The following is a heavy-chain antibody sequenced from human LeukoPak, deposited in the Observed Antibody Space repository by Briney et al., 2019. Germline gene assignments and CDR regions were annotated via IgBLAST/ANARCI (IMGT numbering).Heavy chain of an antibody. Sequence: GRSLRLSCTASGFTFGDYAMSWVRQAPGKGLGWVGFIRSKAYGGTTEYAASVKGRFTISRDDSKSIAYLQMNSLKTEDTAVYYCTRDPRGSYGPDAFDIWGQGTVVTVSS. V-gene: IGHV3-49*04. J-gene: IGHJ3*02. CDR2: IRSKAYGGTT. D-gene: IGHD1-26*01. CDR3: TRDPRGSYGPDAFDI. CDR1: GFTFGDYA.